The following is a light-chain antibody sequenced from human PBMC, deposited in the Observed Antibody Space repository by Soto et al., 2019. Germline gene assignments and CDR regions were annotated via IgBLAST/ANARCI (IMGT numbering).Light chain of an antibody. J-gene: IGKJ2*01. Sequence: DIQMTQSPSTLSASVGDRVTITCRASQSISSWLAWYQQKPGKAPNLLIYKASTLERGVPSRFSGSGSGTEFTLTISSLQPHDSATYYCQQCNSYPYTFGQGTKLEIK. CDR2: KAS. CDR3: QQCNSYPYT. V-gene: IGKV1-5*03. CDR1: QSISSW.